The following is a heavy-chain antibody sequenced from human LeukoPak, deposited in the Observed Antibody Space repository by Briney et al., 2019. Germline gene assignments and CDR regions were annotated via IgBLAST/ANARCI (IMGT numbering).Heavy chain of an antibody. J-gene: IGHJ6*02. Sequence: ASVKVSCKASGYTFTGYYMHWVRQAPGQGLEWMGWINPSSGGTNYAQNFQGRVTMTRDTSNNTAYMELSRLRSDDTAVYYCARTSNYYGMDVWGQGTTVTVSS. CDR2: INPSSGGT. V-gene: IGHV1-2*02. CDR3: ARTSNYYGMDV. CDR1: GYTFTGYY.